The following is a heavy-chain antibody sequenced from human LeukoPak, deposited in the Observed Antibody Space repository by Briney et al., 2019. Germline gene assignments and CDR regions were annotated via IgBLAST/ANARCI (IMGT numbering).Heavy chain of an antibody. V-gene: IGHV3-11*01. CDR1: GFTFSVYY. D-gene: IGHD2-15*01. CDR3: ARDPPLYCSSGSCSY. CDR2: ISSSGSTI. Sequence: GGSLRLSCAASGFTFSVYYMSWIRQAPGKGLEWVSYISSSGSTIYYADSVKGRFTISRDNAKNSLYLQMNSLRAEDTAVYYCARDPPLYCSSGSCSYWGQGTLVNVSS. J-gene: IGHJ4*02.